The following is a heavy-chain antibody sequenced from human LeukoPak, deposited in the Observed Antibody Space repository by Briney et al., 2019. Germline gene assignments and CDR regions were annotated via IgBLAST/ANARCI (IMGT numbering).Heavy chain of an antibody. D-gene: IGHD3-3*01. V-gene: IGHV4-34*01. CDR1: GGSFSGYY. J-gene: IGHJ6*03. CDR2: INHSGST. Sequence: PSETLSLTCAVYGGSFSGYYWSWIRQPPGKGLEWIGEINHSGSTNYNPSLKSRVTISVDTSKNQFSLKLSSLTAADTAVYYCARTATEGEKDFWSGLLDYYYYYYMDVWGKGTTVTVSS. CDR3: ARTATEGEKDFWSGLLDYYYYYYMDV.